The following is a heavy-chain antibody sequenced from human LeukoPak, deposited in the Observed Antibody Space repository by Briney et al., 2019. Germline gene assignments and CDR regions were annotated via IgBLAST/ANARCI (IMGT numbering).Heavy chain of an antibody. Sequence: SETLSLTCAVSGYSINDGYYWGWIRQPPGKGLEWIGSVYHSGTTYYNPSLQSRVGISADMSRNQFSLRLNSMTAADTAVYYCVRDGAEFGNRQWYFDLWGRGTLVIVSS. CDR1: GYSINDGYY. CDR2: VYHSGTT. CDR3: VRDGAEFGNRQWYFDL. D-gene: IGHD2/OR15-2a*01. V-gene: IGHV4-38-2*02. J-gene: IGHJ2*01.